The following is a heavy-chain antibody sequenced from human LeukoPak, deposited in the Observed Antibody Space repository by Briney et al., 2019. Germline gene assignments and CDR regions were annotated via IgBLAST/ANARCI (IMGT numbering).Heavy chain of an antibody. Sequence: SETLSLTCAVSGYSISSGYYWGWIRQPPGKGLEWIGSIYHSGSTYYNPSLKSRVTISVDTSKNQFSLKLSSVTAADTAVYYCARDNFRGDAFDIWGQGTMVTVSS. V-gene: IGHV4-38-2*02. J-gene: IGHJ3*02. CDR1: GYSISSGYY. CDR3: ARDNFRGDAFDI. CDR2: IYHSGST. D-gene: IGHD3-3*01.